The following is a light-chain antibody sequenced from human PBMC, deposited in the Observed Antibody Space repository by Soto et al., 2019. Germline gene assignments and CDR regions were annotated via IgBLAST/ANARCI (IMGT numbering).Light chain of an antibody. CDR2: SND. CDR3: AACDDSLKGWV. Sequence: QAVLTQAPSASGTPGQRVTISCSGSSSNIGSNTVTWYQQVPGTAPKLLIYSNDQRPSGVPDRFSGSKSGTSASLAIAGLQSEDEADYDCAACDDSLKGWVFGGGTKLTVL. J-gene: IGLJ3*02. CDR1: SSNIGSNT. V-gene: IGLV1-44*01.